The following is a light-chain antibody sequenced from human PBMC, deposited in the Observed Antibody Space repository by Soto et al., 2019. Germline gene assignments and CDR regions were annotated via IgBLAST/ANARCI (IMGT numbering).Light chain of an antibody. CDR3: QQYNMWPRT. CDR1: ESLGTN. CDR2: GAS. J-gene: IGKJ1*01. V-gene: IGKV3-15*01. Sequence: EIVMTQSPATLSVSPGETATLSCRASESLGTNLAWFQQKPGQAPRLLIHGASTRATGIPARFSGSGSETAFTLTISGLQSEDFAVYYCQQYNMWPRTFGQGTRVDIK.